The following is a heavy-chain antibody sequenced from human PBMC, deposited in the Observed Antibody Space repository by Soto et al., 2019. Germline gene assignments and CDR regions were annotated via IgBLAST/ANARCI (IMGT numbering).Heavy chain of an antibody. CDR2: ISANSGNT. J-gene: IGHJ4*02. V-gene: IGHV1-18*04. CDR3: AKAGNSDSSGSDF. CDR1: GFIFNNYA. Sequence: ASVKVSCKAFGFIFNNYAISWVRQAPGQGLEWMGWISANSGNTNYAQKLQGRVTMTTDTSTSTAYMELRSLRSDDTAVYYCAKAGNSDSSGSDFWGQGTLVTVSS. D-gene: IGHD3-22*01.